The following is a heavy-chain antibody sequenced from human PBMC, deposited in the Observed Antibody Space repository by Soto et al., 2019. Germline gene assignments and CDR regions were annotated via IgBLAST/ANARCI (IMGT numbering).Heavy chain of an antibody. J-gene: IGHJ5*02. Sequence: QVHLVESGGAVVQPGRSLRLSCAASGFTFSSFVMHWVRQSQGEGLEWVGVIWHDGSIQLYADSVKGRFTISRDNSKNTLYLQMNRLRAEDAAVYYCARNRGTVEVPPAFSWFDPWGQGTLVTVSS. V-gene: IGHV3-33*01. D-gene: IGHD2-2*01. CDR2: IWHDGSIQ. CDR3: ARNRGTVEVPPAFSWFDP. CDR1: GFTFSSFV.